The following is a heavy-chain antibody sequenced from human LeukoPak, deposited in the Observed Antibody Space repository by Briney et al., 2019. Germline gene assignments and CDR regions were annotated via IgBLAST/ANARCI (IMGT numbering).Heavy chain of an antibody. Sequence: PSETLSLTCTVSGGYISSYYWSWIRQPAGKGLEWIGRIYTSGSTNYNPFLKSRITMSVDTSKNQFSLKLSSVTAADTAVYYCARDGHYYDSSAPTFGNWFDPWGQGILVTVSS. D-gene: IGHD3-22*01. CDR2: IYTSGST. CDR3: ARDGHYYDSSAPTFGNWFDP. CDR1: GGYISSYY. V-gene: IGHV4-4*07. J-gene: IGHJ5*02.